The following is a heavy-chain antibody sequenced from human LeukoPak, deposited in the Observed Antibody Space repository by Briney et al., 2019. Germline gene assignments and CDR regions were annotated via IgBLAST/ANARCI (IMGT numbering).Heavy chain of an antibody. D-gene: IGHD6-19*01. CDR3: ARVTAVAGNVDY. CDR1: GFTFSSYG. V-gene: IGHV3-30*03. Sequence: PGGSLRLSCAASGFTFSSYGMHWVRQAPGKGLEWVAVISYDGSNKYYADSVKGRFTISRDNSKNTLYLQMNSLRAEDTAVYYCARVTAVAGNVDYWGQGTLVTVSS. J-gene: IGHJ4*02. CDR2: ISYDGSNK.